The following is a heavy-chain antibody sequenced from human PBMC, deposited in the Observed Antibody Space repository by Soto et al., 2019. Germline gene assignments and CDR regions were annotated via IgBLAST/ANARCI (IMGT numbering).Heavy chain of an antibody. CDR3: AKDLTRQLAYWLDP. CDR1: GFSFTGYY. CDR2: INAHSGGT. V-gene: IGHV1-2*02. D-gene: IGHD6-6*01. J-gene: IGHJ5*02. Sequence: ASVKVSCKASGFSFTGYYIHWLRQAPGQGLAWMGWINAHSGGTEYAQKFQGRVTLTRDTSIATAYLTLTSLTSDDTALYYCAKDLTRQLAYWLDPWGQGTQGTVSS.